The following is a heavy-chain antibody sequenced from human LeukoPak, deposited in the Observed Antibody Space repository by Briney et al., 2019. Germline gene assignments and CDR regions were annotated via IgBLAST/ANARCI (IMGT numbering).Heavy chain of an antibody. V-gene: IGHV5-51*01. CDR3: ARVSNLGADGDWFDP. D-gene: IGHD6-13*01. Sequence: GESLKISCKGSGYSFTYYWIGWVRQMPGKGLEWMGIIHPGDSVTRYSPSFQGQVTISADKSIRTAYLQWTSLRASDSAMSYCARVSNLGADGDWFDPWGQGTMVTVSS. J-gene: IGHJ5*02. CDR2: IHPGDSVT. CDR1: GYSFTYYW.